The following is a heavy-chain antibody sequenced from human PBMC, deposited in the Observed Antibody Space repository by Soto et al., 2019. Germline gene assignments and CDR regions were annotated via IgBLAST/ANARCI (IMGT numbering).Heavy chain of an antibody. CDR1: GFTFSSYA. Sequence: GGSLRLSCAASGFTFSSYAMSWCRQAPGKGLEWISVISGSGDYTYYVYSRKGRFLISRDNSENKLHLEMNSLRAEDTAVYYCAKYGSPRTEYYYCGMDVWGQGTSVTVSS. V-gene: IGHV3-23*01. CDR3: AKYGSPRTEYYYCGMDV. D-gene: IGHD6-13*01. CDR2: ISGSGDYT. J-gene: IGHJ6*02.